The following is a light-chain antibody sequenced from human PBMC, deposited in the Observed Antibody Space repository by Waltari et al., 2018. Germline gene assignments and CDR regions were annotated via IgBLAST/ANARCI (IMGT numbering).Light chain of an antibody. CDR3: QQYDVWPLT. J-gene: IGKJ4*01. CDR2: GAS. V-gene: IGKV3D-15*01. CDR1: QSIGSA. Sequence: EIELTQSPATLSVSPRERATLSCRASQSIGSALAWYQQKPGQGPRLLFYGASTRATGIPARFSGSGSGTDFTLTISGLQSEDFADYYCQQYDVWPLTFGGGTKVHIK.